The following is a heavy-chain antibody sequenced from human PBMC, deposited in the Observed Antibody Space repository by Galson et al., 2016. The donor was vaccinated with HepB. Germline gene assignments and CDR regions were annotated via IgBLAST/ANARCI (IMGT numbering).Heavy chain of an antibody. D-gene: IGHD5-12*01. CDR1: GFTFGTYA. CDR3: AKDHSGYMYS. CDR2: ISDNGGAT. V-gene: IGHV3-23*01. Sequence: SLRLSCAASGFTFGTYAMNWVRRAPGKGLEWVSAISDNGGATYYTDSVKGRFTISRDNSKNTLYLQMNSLRAEDTAVYYCAKDHSGYMYSWGQGILVTVSS. J-gene: IGHJ4*02.